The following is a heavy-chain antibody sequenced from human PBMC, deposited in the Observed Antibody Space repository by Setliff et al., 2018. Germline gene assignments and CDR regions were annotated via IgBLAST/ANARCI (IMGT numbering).Heavy chain of an antibody. CDR2: IYTDGTT. CDR3: AKEHVVISFVTNTHHHYGMDV. D-gene: IGHD2-8*01. J-gene: IGHJ6*02. V-gene: IGHV4-4*07. CDR1: GGSITESC. Sequence: KTSETLSLTCTVSGGSITESCWSWIRQPAGKGLEWIGRIYTDGTTNYNPSLKSRVSISADTSMNHFSLRMTSVSAADTAVYYCAKEHVVISFVTNTHHHYGMDVWGQGATVTVSS.